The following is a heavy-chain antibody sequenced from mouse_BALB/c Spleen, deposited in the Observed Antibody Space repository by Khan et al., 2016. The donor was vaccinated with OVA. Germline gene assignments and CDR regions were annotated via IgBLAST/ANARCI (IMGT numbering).Heavy chain of an antibody. Sequence: EVQLVESGPGLVKPSQSLSLTCTVTGYSITSDYAWNWIRQFPGNKLEWMGFISYSGNTKYNPSLKSRFSITRDTSKNQFFLQLNSVTTEDTATYYCARVYGGDFDYWGKGTSRTVSS. V-gene: IGHV3-2*02. CDR1: GYSITSDYA. CDR2: ISYSGNT. J-gene: IGHJ2*02. CDR3: ARVYGGDFDY. D-gene: IGHD1-1*01.